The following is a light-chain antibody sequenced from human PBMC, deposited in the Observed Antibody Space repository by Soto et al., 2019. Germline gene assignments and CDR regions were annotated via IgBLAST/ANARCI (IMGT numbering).Light chain of an antibody. CDR2: EVS. CDR1: SSDINTSRY. Sequence: QSVLTQPASVSGSPGPSITISCIGASSDINTSRYVSWYQQHPGKAPKLLTYEVSIRPSGVSSRFSGSKSANAASLTISGLQAEDEADYFCSSDVSGYSLGVFGGGTKVTVL. V-gene: IGLV2-14*01. CDR3: SSDVSGYSLGV. J-gene: IGLJ3*02.